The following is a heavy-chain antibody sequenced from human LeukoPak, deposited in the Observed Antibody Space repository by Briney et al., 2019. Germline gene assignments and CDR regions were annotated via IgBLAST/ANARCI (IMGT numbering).Heavy chain of an antibody. CDR2: ISSRSIYI. Sequence: GGSLRLSCAASGFTFNIYSVNWVRQAPGKGLEWVASISSRSIYIYYTDSVRGRFTISRDNAKNSLYLQMNSLRAEDAAVYYCARDQDCTVSSCPRGDDGFDIWGQGTAVTVSS. CDR3: ARDQDCTVSSCPRGDDGFDI. V-gene: IGHV3-21*01. CDR1: GFTFNIYS. D-gene: IGHD2-8*02. J-gene: IGHJ3*02.